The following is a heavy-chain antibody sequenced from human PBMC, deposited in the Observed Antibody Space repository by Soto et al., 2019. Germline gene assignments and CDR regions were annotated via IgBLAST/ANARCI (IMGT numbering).Heavy chain of an antibody. CDR3: ARGGGVGVAGSAAFEM. J-gene: IGHJ3*02. CDR1: GYPVTAYY. D-gene: IGHD3-3*01. V-gene: IGHV1-2*02. CDR2: INPATGAA. Sequence: QLHLVQSGAVVKKPGASVTVSCSASGYPVTAYYMHWVRQAPGRGLEWMGGINPATGAAKYTQTFRGRVTMTRGTSTSTVFMELSGLTSEDTALFDGARGGGVGVAGSAAFEMWGQGTLVTVSS.